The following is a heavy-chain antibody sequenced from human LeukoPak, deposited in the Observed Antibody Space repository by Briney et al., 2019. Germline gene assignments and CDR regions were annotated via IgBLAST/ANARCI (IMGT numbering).Heavy chain of an antibody. Sequence: PGGSLRLSCAASGFTFSSYSMNWVRQAPGKGLEWVSSISGSSSYIYYADSVTGRFTISRDNANNSLYLQMNSLRAEDTAVYYCARTRLGEWLVGNAFDLWRQGTMVTVSS. CDR3: ARTRLGEWLVGNAFDL. CDR1: GFTFSSYS. V-gene: IGHV3-21*01. CDR2: ISGSSSYI. D-gene: IGHD6-19*01. J-gene: IGHJ3*01.